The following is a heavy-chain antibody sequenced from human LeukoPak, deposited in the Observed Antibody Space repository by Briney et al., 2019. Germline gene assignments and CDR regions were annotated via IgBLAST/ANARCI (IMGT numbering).Heavy chain of an antibody. D-gene: IGHD3-22*01. CDR1: GYTFTSYD. J-gene: IGHJ6*02. CDR2: MNPNSGNT. CDR3: ARGRPHYYGYGMDV. Sequence: ASVKVSCKASGYTFTSYDINWVRQATGQGLEWMGWMNPNSGNTGYAQKFQGRVTMTRNTSISTAYMELNSLRSEDTAVYYCARGRPHYYGYGMDVWGQGTTVTVSS. V-gene: IGHV1-8*01.